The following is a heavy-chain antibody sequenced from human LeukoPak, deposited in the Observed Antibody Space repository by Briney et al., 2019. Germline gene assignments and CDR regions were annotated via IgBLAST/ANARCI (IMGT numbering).Heavy chain of an antibody. CDR1: GYSFSNYA. D-gene: IGHD3-22*01. CDR3: ARDLNFQGEVIGGEH. Sequence: GASVKVSCKASGYSFSNYAISWVRQAPGQGLEWMGWISGYNGNTNSPQKFRGRLSMTTDTSTSTAYMELRGLTSDDTAIYYCARDLNFQGEVIGGEHWGQGTLVIVSS. J-gene: IGHJ1*01. CDR2: ISGYNGNT. V-gene: IGHV1-18*01.